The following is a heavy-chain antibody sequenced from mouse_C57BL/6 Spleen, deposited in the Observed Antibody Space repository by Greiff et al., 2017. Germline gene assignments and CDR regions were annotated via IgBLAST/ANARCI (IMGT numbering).Heavy chain of an antibody. J-gene: IGHJ3*01. CDR2: INPSNGGN. Sequence: QVQLQQPGTELVKPGASVKLSCKASGYTFTSYWMHWVKQRPGQGLEWIGNINPSNGGNNYNEKFKSKATLTVDKSSSTAYMQRSSLTSEDAAVEYCARVWGGKTEWFADWGQGTLVTVSA. V-gene: IGHV1-53*01. CDR1: GYTFTSYW. D-gene: IGHD2-1*01. CDR3: ARVWGGKTEWFAD.